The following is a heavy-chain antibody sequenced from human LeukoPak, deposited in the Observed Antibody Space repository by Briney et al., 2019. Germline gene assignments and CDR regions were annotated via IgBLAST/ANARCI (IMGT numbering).Heavy chain of an antibody. CDR2: IRYDGSNK. D-gene: IGHD3-3*01. CDR1: GFTFSSHG. J-gene: IGHJ3*02. Sequence: GGSLRLSCAASGFTFSSHGMHWVRQAPGKGLEWVTFIRYDGSNKYYADSVKGRFTISRDNSKNTLYLQMNSLRAEDTAVYYCAKSQGSGYYTAFDIWGQGTMVTVSS. V-gene: IGHV3-30*02. CDR3: AKSQGSGYYTAFDI.